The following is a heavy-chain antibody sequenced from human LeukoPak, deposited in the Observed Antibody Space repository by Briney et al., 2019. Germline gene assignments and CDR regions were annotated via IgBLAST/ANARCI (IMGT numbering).Heavy chain of an antibody. Sequence: ASVKVSCKASGGTFSSYAISWVRQAPGQGLEWMGGIIPIFGTANYAQKFQGRVTITADKSTSTAYMELSRLRSDDTAVYYCARVGYYGSGSYQVRFDPWGQGTLVTVSS. J-gene: IGHJ5*02. V-gene: IGHV1-69*06. CDR2: IIPIFGTA. CDR3: ARVGYYGSGSYQVRFDP. CDR1: GGTFSSYA. D-gene: IGHD3-10*01.